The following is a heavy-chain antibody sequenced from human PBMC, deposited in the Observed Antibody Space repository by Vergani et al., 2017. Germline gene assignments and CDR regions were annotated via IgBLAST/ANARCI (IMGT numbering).Heavy chain of an antibody. D-gene: IGHD2-21*01. CDR2: IYDSGDT. Sequence: QVQLQASGPGLVKPSGTLSLTCRVSCDSMNTYYWTWIRQPPGKGLEWIGYIYDSGDTKYNPSLKSRVTMSLDTSKNQFSLNLYSVTAADTAVYYCARGALWWFWQIEAWVQGTLVTVSS. V-gene: IGHV4-59*01. CDR1: CDSMNTYY. CDR3: ARGALWWFWQIEA. J-gene: IGHJ5*02.